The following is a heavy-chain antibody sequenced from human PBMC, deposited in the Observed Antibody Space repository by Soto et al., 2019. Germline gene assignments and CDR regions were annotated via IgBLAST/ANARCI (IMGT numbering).Heavy chain of an antibody. V-gene: IGHV3-66*01. CDR1: GFTVSSNY. D-gene: IGHD3-10*01. J-gene: IGHJ4*02. CDR2: IYSGGST. Sequence: EVQLVESGGGLVQPGGSLRLSCAASGFTVSSNYMSWVRQAPGKGLEWVSVIYSGGSTYYADSVKGRFTISRDNSKNTLYLQMNSLRAEDTAVYYCARAEGYYGSGSTDYWGQGTLVTVSS. CDR3: ARAEGYYGSGSTDY.